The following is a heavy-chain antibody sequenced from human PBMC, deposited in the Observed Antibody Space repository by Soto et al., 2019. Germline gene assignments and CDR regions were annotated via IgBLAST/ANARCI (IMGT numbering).Heavy chain of an antibody. D-gene: IGHD3-10*01. CDR1: GGSISSYY. CDR2: IYYSGST. CDR3: ARDPGSGSYYGWFDP. V-gene: IGHV4-59*01. J-gene: IGHJ5*02. Sequence: PSXTLSLTCTVSGGSISSYYWSWIRQPPVKGLEWIGYIYYSGSTNYNPSLKSRVTISVDTSKNQFSLKLSSVTAADTAVYYCARDPGSGSYYGWFDPWGQGTLVTVSS.